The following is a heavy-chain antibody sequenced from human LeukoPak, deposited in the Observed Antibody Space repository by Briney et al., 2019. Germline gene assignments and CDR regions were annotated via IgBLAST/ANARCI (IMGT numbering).Heavy chain of an antibody. V-gene: IGHV1-2*02. J-gene: IGHJ4*02. CDR1: GYTFTGYY. CDR2: INPNSGGT. Sequence: GASVKVSCKASGYTFTGYYMHWVRQAPGQGLEWMGWINPNSGGTNYAQKFQGRVTMTRDTSISTAYMELSRPRSGDTAVYYCARLSDNFAVDYWGQGTLVTVSS. CDR3: ARLSDNFAVDY. D-gene: IGHD1-20*01.